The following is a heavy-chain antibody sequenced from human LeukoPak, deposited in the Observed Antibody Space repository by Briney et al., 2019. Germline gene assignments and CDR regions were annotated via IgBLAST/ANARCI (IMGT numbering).Heavy chain of an antibody. Sequence: GASVKVSCKASGGTFSSYAISWVRQAPGQGLEWMGGIIPIFGTANYAQKFQGRVTITTDESTSTAYMELSSLRSEDTAVYYCASSTSLFWSGQFDYWGQGTLVTVSS. CDR3: ASSTSLFWSGQFDY. J-gene: IGHJ4*02. CDR2: IIPIFGTA. V-gene: IGHV1-69*05. CDR1: GGTFSSYA. D-gene: IGHD3-3*01.